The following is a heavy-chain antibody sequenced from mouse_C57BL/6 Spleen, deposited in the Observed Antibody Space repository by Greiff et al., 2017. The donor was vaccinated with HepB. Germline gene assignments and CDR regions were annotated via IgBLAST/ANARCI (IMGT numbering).Heavy chain of an antibody. CDR2: IDPSDSET. D-gene: IGHD2-3*01. Sequence: QVQLQQPGAELVRPGSSVKLSCKASGYTFTSYWMHWVKQRPIQGLEWIGNIDPSDSETHYNQKFKDKATLTVDKSSSTAYMQLSSLTSEDSAVYYCARAPDYDGYLFDYWGQGTTLTVSS. CDR3: ARAPDYDGYLFDY. J-gene: IGHJ2*01. V-gene: IGHV1-52*01. CDR1: GYTFTSYW.